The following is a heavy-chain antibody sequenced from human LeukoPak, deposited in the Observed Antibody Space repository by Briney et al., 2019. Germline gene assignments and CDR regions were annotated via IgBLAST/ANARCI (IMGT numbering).Heavy chain of an antibody. D-gene: IGHD3-3*01. V-gene: IGHV3-43*02. CDR3: AKDIADFWSGYPTLAFDI. Sequence: GGSLRLSCAASGFTFDDYAMHGARQAPGKGLEWVSLISGDGGSTYYADSVKGRFTISRDNSKNSLYLQMNSLRTEDTALYYCAKDIADFWSGYPTLAFDIWGQGTMVTVSS. J-gene: IGHJ3*02. CDR2: ISGDGGST. CDR1: GFTFDDYA.